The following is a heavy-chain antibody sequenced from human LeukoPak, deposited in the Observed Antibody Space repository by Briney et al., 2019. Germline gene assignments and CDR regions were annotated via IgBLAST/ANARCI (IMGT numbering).Heavy chain of an antibody. Sequence: SETLSLTCAVSGYSISSGYYWGWIRQPPRKGLEWIGSIYHSGSTYYNPSLKSRVTISVDTSKNQFSLKLSSVTAADTAVYYCARHNYGGNSYSAAFDIWGQGTVATVSS. CDR2: IYHSGST. D-gene: IGHD4-23*01. CDR3: ARHNYGGNSYSAAFDI. J-gene: IGHJ3*02. V-gene: IGHV4-38-2*01. CDR1: GYSISSGYY.